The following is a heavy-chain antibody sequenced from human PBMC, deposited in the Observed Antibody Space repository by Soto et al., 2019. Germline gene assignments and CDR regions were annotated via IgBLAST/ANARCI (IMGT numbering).Heavy chain of an antibody. Sequence: EVQLVQSGAEVKKPGESLKISCKGSGYSFTSYWIGWVSQMPGKGLEWMGIIYPGDSDTRYSPSFQGQVTISADKSISTAYLQWSSLKASDTAMYYCARRGYSYGQGDYYYYGMDVWGQGTTVTVSS. D-gene: IGHD5-18*01. V-gene: IGHV5-51*01. J-gene: IGHJ6*02. CDR1: GYSFTSYW. CDR2: IYPGDSDT. CDR3: ARRGYSYGQGDYYYYGMDV.